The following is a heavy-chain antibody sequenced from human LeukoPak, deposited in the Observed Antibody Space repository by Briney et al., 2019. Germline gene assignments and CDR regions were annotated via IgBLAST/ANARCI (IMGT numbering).Heavy chain of an antibody. CDR1: GGSISSSSYY. J-gene: IGHJ4*02. CDR2: IYYSGST. V-gene: IGHV4-39*07. CDR3: ARVARGNYDILTGYYPTPYGDY. D-gene: IGHD3-9*01. Sequence: SETLSLTCTVSGGSISSSSYYWGWIRQPPGKGLEWIGSIYYSGSTYYNPSLKSRVTISVDTSKNQFSLKLSSVTAADTAVYYCARVARGNYDILTGYYPTPYGDYWGQGTLVTVSS.